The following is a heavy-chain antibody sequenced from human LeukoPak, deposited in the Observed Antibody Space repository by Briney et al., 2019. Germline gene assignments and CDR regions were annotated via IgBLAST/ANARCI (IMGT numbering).Heavy chain of an antibody. CDR1: GGSISSYY. V-gene: IGHV4-4*07. Sequence: PSETLSLTCTVSGGSISSYYWSWIRQPAGKGLEWIGRIYTSGSTNYNPSLKSRVTMSVDTSKNQFSLKLSSVTAADTAVYYCAGQAGGYSYGYPYWYFDLWGRGTLVTVSS. J-gene: IGHJ2*01. CDR3: AGQAGGYSYGYPYWYFDL. D-gene: IGHD5-18*01. CDR2: IYTSGST.